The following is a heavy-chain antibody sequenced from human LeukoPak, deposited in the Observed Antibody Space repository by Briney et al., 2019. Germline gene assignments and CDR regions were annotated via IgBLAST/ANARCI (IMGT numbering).Heavy chain of an antibody. V-gene: IGHV1-3*01. J-gene: IGHJ4*02. CDR1: GYTFTSYA. Sequence: ASVKVSCKASGYTFTSYAMHWVRQAPGQRLEWMGRINAGNGNTKYSQKFQGRVTITRDTSASTAYMELSSLRSEDTAVYYCAREGGYGPDYFDYWGQGTLVTVSS. CDR3: AREGGYGPDYFDY. D-gene: IGHD5-12*01. CDR2: INAGNGNT.